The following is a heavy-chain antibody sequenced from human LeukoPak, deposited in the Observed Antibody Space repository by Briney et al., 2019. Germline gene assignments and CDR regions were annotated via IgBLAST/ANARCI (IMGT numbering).Heavy chain of an antibody. CDR1: GFTFSSYA. CDR3: AKDSPDIVVVPAALDY. V-gene: IGHV3-23*01. Sequence: PGGSLRLSCAASGFTFSSYAMSWVRQAPGKGLEWVSAISGSGGSTYYADSVKGRFTISRDNSKNTLYLQMNSLRAEDTAVYYCAKDSPDIVVVPAALDYWGQGTLVTVSS. J-gene: IGHJ4*02. D-gene: IGHD2-2*01. CDR2: ISGSGGST.